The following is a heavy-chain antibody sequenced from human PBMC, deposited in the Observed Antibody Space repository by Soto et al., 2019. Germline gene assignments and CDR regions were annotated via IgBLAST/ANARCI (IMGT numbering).Heavy chain of an antibody. D-gene: IGHD6-19*01. J-gene: IGHJ4*02. CDR2: VSHDGRNT. Sequence: VQLVESGGGVVQPGRSLRLSCAASGFTFSDYAMHWVRQAPGKGLEWVAVVSHDGRNTHYADSVKGRFTISRDSSKNTVSREMTSLRAEDTAVYYCATGGRQWLVTSDFNYWGQGALVTVSS. CDR3: ATGGRQWLVTSDFNY. CDR1: GFTFSDYA. V-gene: IGHV3-30*03.